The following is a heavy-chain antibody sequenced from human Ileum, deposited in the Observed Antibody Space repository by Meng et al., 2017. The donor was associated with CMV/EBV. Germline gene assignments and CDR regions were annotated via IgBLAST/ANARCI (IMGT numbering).Heavy chain of an antibody. CDR2: ISSSSSYI. V-gene: IGHV3-21*01. J-gene: IGHJ6*02. D-gene: IGHD2-2*01. CDR1: GFTFSSYS. Sequence: GGSLRLSCAASGFTFSSYSMNWVRQAPGKGLEWVSSISSSSSYIYYADSVKGRFTISRDNAKNSLYLQMNSLRAEDTAVYYCARESKKRGIVVVPAAKNYGMDVWGQGTTVTVSS. CDR3: ARESKKRGIVVVPAAKNYGMDV.